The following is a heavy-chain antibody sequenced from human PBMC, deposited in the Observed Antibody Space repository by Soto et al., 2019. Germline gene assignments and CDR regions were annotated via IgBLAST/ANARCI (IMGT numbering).Heavy chain of an antibody. J-gene: IGHJ5*02. CDR3: AKDTCGGGYCHSNWFDP. V-gene: IGHV3-23*01. CDR2: LSGSGGST. D-gene: IGHD2-15*01. CDR1: GFTFSSYA. Sequence: EVQLLESGGGVVQPGVYLRLSCAASGFTFSSYAMSWVRQAPGKGLEWVSALSGSGGSTYYADSVKGRFTLSRDNSKNTLSLQMDSLRAEDTAVYYCAKDTCGGGYCHSNWFDPWGQGTMVTVSS.